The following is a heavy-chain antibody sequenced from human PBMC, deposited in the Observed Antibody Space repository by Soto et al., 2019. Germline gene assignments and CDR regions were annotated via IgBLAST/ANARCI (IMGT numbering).Heavy chain of an antibody. Sequence: ASVKVSCKASGYTFTSYDINWVRQATGQGLERKGWMNPNSGNTGYAQKFQGRVTMTRNNSISTAYMELSSLRSEDTAVYYCARVILGYCSGGSCEPAFDIWGQGTMVTVSS. CDR3: ARVILGYCSGGSCEPAFDI. V-gene: IGHV1-8*01. D-gene: IGHD2-15*01. CDR1: GYTFTSYD. CDR2: MNPNSGNT. J-gene: IGHJ3*02.